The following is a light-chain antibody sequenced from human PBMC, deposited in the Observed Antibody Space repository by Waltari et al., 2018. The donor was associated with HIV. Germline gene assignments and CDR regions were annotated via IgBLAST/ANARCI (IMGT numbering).Light chain of an antibody. CDR2: DVN. V-gene: IGLV2-11*01. J-gene: IGLJ2*01. CDR1: SSDVGGYKY. CDR3: CSYAGNYTFV. Sequence: QSALTQPRPVSGSPGKSVTISCTGTSSDVGGYKYVSWYQHNPGKAPQLMIFDVNKRPSGVPDRFSGSKSGNTASLTISGLQAEDEADYDCCSYAGNYTFVFGGGTKLTVL.